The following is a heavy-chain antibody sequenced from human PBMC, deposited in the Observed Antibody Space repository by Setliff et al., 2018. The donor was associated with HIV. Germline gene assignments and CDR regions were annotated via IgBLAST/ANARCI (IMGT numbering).Heavy chain of an antibody. CDR2: ISSVGTI. CDR3: VKWNYPNS. D-gene: IGHD1-7*01. Sequence: GGSLRLSCAASGFTFSTYSMNWVRQAPGKGLEWVSYISSVGTIYYADSVKGRFTISRDNAKNTLYLQMNSLRVEDTAVYYCVKWNYPNSWGQGTLVTVSS. CDR1: GFTFSTYS. J-gene: IGHJ4*02. V-gene: IGHV3-48*04.